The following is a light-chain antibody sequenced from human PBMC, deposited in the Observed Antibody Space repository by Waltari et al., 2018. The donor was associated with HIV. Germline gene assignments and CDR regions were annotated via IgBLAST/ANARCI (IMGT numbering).Light chain of an antibody. CDR1: SSDVGGYNY. CDR3: GSYTSSSTLV. Sequence: QSALAQPASVSGSPGQSITLSCTGTSSDVGGYNYVSWYQQYAGKAPKLMIYDVSNRPSGVSNRFSGSKSGNTASLTISGLQTEDEADYYCGSYTSSSTLVFGTGTKVTVL. J-gene: IGLJ1*01. V-gene: IGLV2-14*01. CDR2: DVS.